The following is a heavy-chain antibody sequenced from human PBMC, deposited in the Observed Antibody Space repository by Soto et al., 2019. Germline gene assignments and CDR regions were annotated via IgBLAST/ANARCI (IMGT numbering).Heavy chain of an antibody. J-gene: IGHJ4*02. CDR3: AKDHEQWLVLYYCDY. D-gene: IGHD6-19*01. CDR1: GFTFSSYG. CDR2: ISYDGSNK. V-gene: IGHV3-30*18. Sequence: QVQLVESGGGVVQPGRSLRLSCAASGFTFSSYGMHWGRQAPGTGLEWVSVISYDGSNKYYADSVKGRFTISRDNSKNTLYLQMNSLRAEDTAVYYCAKDHEQWLVLYYCDYWGQGPLVTVSS.